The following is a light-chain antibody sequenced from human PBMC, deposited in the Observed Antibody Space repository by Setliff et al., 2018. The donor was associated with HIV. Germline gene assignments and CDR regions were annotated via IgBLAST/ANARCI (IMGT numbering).Light chain of an antibody. CDR1: SSDVGSSNR. CDR3: SSRTSSSTPYV. J-gene: IGLJ1*01. Sequence: GEPGQSVTISCTGTSSDVGSSNRVSWYQQPPGTVPRLMIYEVSSRPSGVPDRFSGSKSGNTASLTISGLQAEDEADYYCSSRTSSSTPYVFGTGTKGTVL. V-gene: IGLV2-18*02. CDR2: EVS.